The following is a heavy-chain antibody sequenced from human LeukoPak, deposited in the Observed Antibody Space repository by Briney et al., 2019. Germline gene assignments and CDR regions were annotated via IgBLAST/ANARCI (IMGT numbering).Heavy chain of an antibody. D-gene: IGHD5-18*01. CDR1: RFTFSSYA. CDR3: ARGGYSYGVDY. Sequence: GGSLRLSCAASRFTFSSYAMSWVRQAPGKGLEWVSAISGSGGSTYYADSVKGRFTISRDNSKNTLYLQMNSLRAEDTAVYYCARGGYSYGVDYWGQGTLVTVSS. CDR2: ISGSGGST. J-gene: IGHJ4*02. V-gene: IGHV3-23*01.